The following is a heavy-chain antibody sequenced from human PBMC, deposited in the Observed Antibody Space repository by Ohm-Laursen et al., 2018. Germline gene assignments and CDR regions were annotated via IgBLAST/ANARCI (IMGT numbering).Heavy chain of an antibody. Sequence: SLRLSCAASGFTFSSYAMSWVRQAPGKGLEWVSAISGSGGSTYYADSVKGRFTISRDNSKNTLYLQMNSLRAEDTAVYYCAKDQVVVVPAAIRGDFDYWGQETLVTVSS. CDR3: AKDQVVVVPAAIRGDFDY. D-gene: IGHD2-2*02. J-gene: IGHJ4*02. CDR1: GFTFSSYA. CDR2: ISGSGGST. V-gene: IGHV3-23*01.